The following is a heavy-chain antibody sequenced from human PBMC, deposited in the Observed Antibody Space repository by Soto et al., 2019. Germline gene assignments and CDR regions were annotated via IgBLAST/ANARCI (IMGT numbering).Heavy chain of an antibody. CDR2: INPNSGGT. D-gene: IGHD6-19*01. CDR1: GYTFTGYY. V-gene: IGHV1-2*04. CDR3: ARDLDPAEQWLENWFDP. Sequence: ASVKVSCKASGYTFTGYYMHWVRQAPGQGLEWMGWINPNSGGTNYAQKFQGWVTMTTDTSTSTAYMELRSLRSDDTAVYYCARDLDPAEQWLENWFDPWGQGTLVTVSS. J-gene: IGHJ5*02.